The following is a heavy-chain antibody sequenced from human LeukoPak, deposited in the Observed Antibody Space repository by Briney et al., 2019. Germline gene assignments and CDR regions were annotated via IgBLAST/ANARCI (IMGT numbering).Heavy chain of an antibody. CDR3: ARDSGRDILTGYYKNYFDY. J-gene: IGHJ4*02. CDR1: GYTFTSYY. V-gene: IGHV1-46*01. D-gene: IGHD3-9*01. Sequence: GASVKVSCKASGYTFTSYYMHWVRQAPGQGLEWMGIINPSGGSTSYAQKFQGRVTMTRDTSTSTVYMELSSLRSEDTAVYYCARDSGRDILTGYYKNYFDYWGQGTLVTVSS. CDR2: INPSGGST.